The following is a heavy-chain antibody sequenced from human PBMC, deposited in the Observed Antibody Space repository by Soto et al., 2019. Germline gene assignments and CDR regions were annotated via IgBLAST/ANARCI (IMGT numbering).Heavy chain of an antibody. V-gene: IGHV1-24*01. CDR1: GYTLTELS. J-gene: IGHJ6*02. D-gene: IGHD3-22*01. CDR3: AAVGRYYYDSSGYFAV. CDR2: FDPEDGET. Sequence: ASVKVSCKVSGYTLTELSMHWVRQAPGKGLEWMGGFDPEDGETIYAQKFQERVTITGDTSTNTAYMELSSLRSEDTAVYYCAAVGRYYYDSSGYFAVWGQGTTVTVSS.